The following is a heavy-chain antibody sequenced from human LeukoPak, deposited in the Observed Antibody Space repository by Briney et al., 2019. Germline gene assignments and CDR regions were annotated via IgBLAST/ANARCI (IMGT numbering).Heavy chain of an antibody. V-gene: IGHV3-7*04. CDR3: ARDWRRFGLDV. Sequence: PGGSLRLSCEASGFAFSSYWMTWVRQAPGKGLEWVASIHQDGGERYYVDSVKGRFTISRDNAKNSLFLRMNSLRAEDTALYYCARDWRRFGLDVWGQGTTVTVSS. J-gene: IGHJ6*02. CDR2: IHQDGGER. CDR1: GFAFSSYW. D-gene: IGHD3-3*01.